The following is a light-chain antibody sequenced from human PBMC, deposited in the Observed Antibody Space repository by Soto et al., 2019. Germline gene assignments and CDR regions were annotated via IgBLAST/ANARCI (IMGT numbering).Light chain of an antibody. CDR3: QQYNTYLWT. Sequence: DIQMTQSPSTLFASVGDRVTITCRASQSVRNWLAWYQQKPGRAPQLLIYDSSTLEPGVPSRFRGSGSGTEFTLTIRSLQPDDFATYYCQQYNTYLWTFGQGTKVDIK. V-gene: IGKV1-5*01. CDR2: DSS. J-gene: IGKJ1*01. CDR1: QSVRNW.